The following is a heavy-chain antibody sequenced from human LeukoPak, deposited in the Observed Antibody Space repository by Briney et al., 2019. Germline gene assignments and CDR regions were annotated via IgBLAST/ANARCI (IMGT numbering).Heavy chain of an antibody. J-gene: IGHJ4*02. Sequence: GGSLRLSCAASGFTFSSYSMKWVRQAPGKGLEWVSSISSSSSYIYYADSVKGRLTISRDNAKNSLYLQMNSLRAEDTAVYYCARADYYDSSGSRKKANYFDYWGQGTLVTVSS. CDR3: ARADYYDSSGSRKKANYFDY. D-gene: IGHD3-22*01. CDR1: GFTFSSYS. V-gene: IGHV3-21*01. CDR2: ISSSSSYI.